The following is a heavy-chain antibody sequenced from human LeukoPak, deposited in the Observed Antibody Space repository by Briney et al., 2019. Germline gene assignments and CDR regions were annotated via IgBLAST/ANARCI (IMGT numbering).Heavy chain of an antibody. J-gene: IGHJ3*02. CDR1: GGSFTSHA. Sequence: GSSVKVSCKASGGSFTSHAFSWVRQAPGQGLEWVGGITPIRGTAKNAQKFQGRGTITTAISTSTAYLELTNLTSDDTAAYFCSNARTWCSSSNCFLGSFVIWNQGTMVIVYS. CDR2: ITPIRGTA. D-gene: IGHD2-2*01. CDR3: SNARTWCSSSNCFLGSFVI. V-gene: IGHV1-69*05.